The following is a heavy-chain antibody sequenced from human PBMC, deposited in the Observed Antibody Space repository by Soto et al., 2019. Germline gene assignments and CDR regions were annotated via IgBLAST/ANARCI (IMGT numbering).Heavy chain of an antibody. Sequence: LSLTCTVSGGSISSYYWSWIRQPPGKGLEWIGYIYYSGSTNYNPSLKSRVTISVDTSKNQSSLKLSSVTAADTAVYYCARHCRSTSCQQDWGQGTLVTVSS. CDR3: ARHCRSTSCQQD. V-gene: IGHV4-59*08. D-gene: IGHD2-2*01. CDR1: GGSISSYY. CDR2: IYYSGST. J-gene: IGHJ4*02.